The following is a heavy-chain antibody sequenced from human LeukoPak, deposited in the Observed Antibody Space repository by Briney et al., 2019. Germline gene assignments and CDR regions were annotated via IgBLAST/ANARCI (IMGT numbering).Heavy chain of an antibody. CDR2: ISSYNGNT. J-gene: IGHJ4*02. D-gene: IGHD5-12*01. CDR3: ARWSGSGDDSNYFDY. Sequence: ASVKVSCKASGCTFTSHVLNWVRQAPGQGLEWMGWISSYNGNTYYAQDFQGRVTLTTDTSTSTVYMELRSLTSDDTAVYYCARWSGSGDDSNYFDYWGQGTLVTVSS. CDR1: GCTFTSHV. V-gene: IGHV1-18*01.